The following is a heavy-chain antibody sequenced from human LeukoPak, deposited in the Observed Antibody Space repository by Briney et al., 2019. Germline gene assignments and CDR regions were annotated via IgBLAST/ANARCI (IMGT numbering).Heavy chain of an antibody. D-gene: IGHD4-17*01. CDR3: ARGYYGDPSQVYYFDY. CDR1: GFTVSSNS. V-gene: IGHV3-53*01. CDR2: IYSDNT. Sequence: PGGSLRLSCTVSGFTVSSNSMSWVRQAPGKGLEWVSFIYSDNTHYSDSVKGRFTISRDNSKNSLYLQMNSLRAEDTAVYYCARGYYGDPSQVYYFDYWGQGTLVTVSS. J-gene: IGHJ4*02.